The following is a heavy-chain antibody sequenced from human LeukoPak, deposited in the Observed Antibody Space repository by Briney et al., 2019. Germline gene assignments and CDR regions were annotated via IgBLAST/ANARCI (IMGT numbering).Heavy chain of an antibody. Sequence: PSETLSLTCAVYGXSFSGYYWSWIRQPLGKGLEWIGEINHSGSTNYNPSLKSRVTISVDTSKNQFSLKLSSVTAADTAVYYCARGVGYYYYYGMDVWGQGTTVTVSS. V-gene: IGHV4-34*01. CDR1: GXSFSGYY. J-gene: IGHJ6*02. CDR3: ARGVGYYYYYGMDV. CDR2: INHSGST. D-gene: IGHD2-2*01.